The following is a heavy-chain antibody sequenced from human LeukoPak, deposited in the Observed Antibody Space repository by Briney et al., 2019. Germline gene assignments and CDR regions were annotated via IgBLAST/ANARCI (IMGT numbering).Heavy chain of an antibody. J-gene: IGHJ4*02. CDR3: ARRPIRYFVWWPFDY. CDR1: GGSTSSSSAC. D-gene: IGHD3-9*01. V-gene: IGHV4-39*01. CDR2: IFYRRST. Sequence: PETMSLTCILSGGSTSSSSACWGWIRQPPGKGLEWIGSIFYRRSTYYNPSLKSRVNICVDTSKNHYSLKLSTVTVADTAVYYCARRPIRYFVWWPFDYWGQGTLVTVSS.